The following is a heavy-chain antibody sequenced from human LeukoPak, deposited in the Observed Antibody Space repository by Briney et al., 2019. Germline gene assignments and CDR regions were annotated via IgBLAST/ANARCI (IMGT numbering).Heavy chain of an antibody. CDR2: ISGSGGST. CDR3: AKDQTLYDSSGYYDLGS. Sequence: GGSLRLSCAASGFTFSSYAMSWVRQAPGKGLEWVSAISGSGGSTYYADSVKGRFTISRDNSKNTLYLQMNSLRAEDTAVYYCAKDQTLYDSSGYYDLGSWGQGTMVTVSS. J-gene: IGHJ3*01. CDR1: GFTFSSYA. D-gene: IGHD3-22*01. V-gene: IGHV3-23*01.